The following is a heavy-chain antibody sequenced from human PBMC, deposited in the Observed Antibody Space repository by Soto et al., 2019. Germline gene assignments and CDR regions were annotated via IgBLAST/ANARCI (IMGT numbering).Heavy chain of an antibody. Sequence: QVQLVESGGGVVQPGRSLRLSCAASGFTFSSYGMHWVRQAPGKGLEWEAIISYDGSNKYYADSVKGRFTISRDNSKNTLYLQMNSLRAEDTAVYYCASSGHLWYFDLWGRGTLVTVSS. CDR1: GFTFSSYG. J-gene: IGHJ2*01. CDR3: ASSGHLWYFDL. V-gene: IGHV3-30*03. CDR2: ISYDGSNK. D-gene: IGHD5-12*01.